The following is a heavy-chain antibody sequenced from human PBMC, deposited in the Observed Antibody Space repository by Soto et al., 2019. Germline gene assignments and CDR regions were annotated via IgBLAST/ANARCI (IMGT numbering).Heavy chain of an antibody. V-gene: IGHV3-21*01. CDR3: ARDGGYCSSTSCRRSFYYYYGMDV. CDR1: GFTFSSYS. CDR2: ISSSSSYI. D-gene: IGHD2-2*01. J-gene: IGHJ6*02. Sequence: SGGSLRLSCAASGFTFSSYSMNWVRQAPGKGLEWVSSISSSSSYIYYADSVKGRFTISRDNAKNSLYLQMNSLRAEDTAVYYCARDGGYCSSTSCRRSFYYYYGMDVWGQGTTVTVSS.